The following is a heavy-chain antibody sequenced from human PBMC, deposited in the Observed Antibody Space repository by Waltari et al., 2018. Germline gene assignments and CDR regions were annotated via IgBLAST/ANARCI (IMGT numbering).Heavy chain of an antibody. CDR3: ARSCGLRCHWFDP. D-gene: IGHD4-17*01. J-gene: IGHJ5*02. CDR2: INIDESGT. V-gene: IGHV3-74*01. Sequence: EVQLVESGGGLVQPGGSLRLSCAASGFPFTRSWMHWVRQAPGKGLVWVSRINIDESGTSYADSVKGRFTISRDNTKNTLYLQMNSLRAEDTAVYYCARSCGLRCHWFDPWGQGTLVTVSS. CDR1: GFPFTRSW.